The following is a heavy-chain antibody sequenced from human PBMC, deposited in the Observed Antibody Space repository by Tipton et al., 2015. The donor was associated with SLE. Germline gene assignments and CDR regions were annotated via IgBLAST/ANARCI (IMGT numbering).Heavy chain of an antibody. CDR1: GGSITSNSHY. Sequence: TLSLTCSVSGGSITSNSHYWVWIRQPPGKGLEWIGSISSAGSTYYNPSLKSRITISVDTSKNQFSLNLTSVTAADTAVYYCARTVGVGLTNGAFDIWGQGTMVTVSS. D-gene: IGHD2-15*01. CDR2: ISSAGST. J-gene: IGHJ3*02. V-gene: IGHV4-39*07. CDR3: ARTVGVGLTNGAFDI.